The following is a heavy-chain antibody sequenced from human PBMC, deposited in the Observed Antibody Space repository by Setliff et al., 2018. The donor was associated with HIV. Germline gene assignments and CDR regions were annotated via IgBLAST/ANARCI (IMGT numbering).Heavy chain of an antibody. CDR3: ATAKEVWLAEGGFDY. D-gene: IGHD6-19*01. J-gene: IGHJ4*02. Sequence: ASVKVSCKISGYTLTELSMHWVRQASGKGFEWMGRFDPEDGDTLYAHKFQGRVTMTEDTSTDTAYLELSGLRSEDTAVYYCATAKEVWLAEGGFDYWGQGTLVTVSS. CDR2: FDPEDGDT. V-gene: IGHV1-24*01. CDR1: GYTLTELS.